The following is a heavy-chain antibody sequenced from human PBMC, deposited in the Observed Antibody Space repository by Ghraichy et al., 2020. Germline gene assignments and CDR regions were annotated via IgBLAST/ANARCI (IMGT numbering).Heavy chain of an antibody. CDR3: ARGGSHAFDI. V-gene: IGHV3-53*01. CDR1: GFTVNSNY. Sequence: GGSLRLSCAASGFTVNSNYMSWVRQAPGKGLEWVSVLYGGGSTYYADSVKGRFTISRDSSKNTLYLQMNSLRAEDTAVYYCARGGSHAFDIWGQGTLVTVSS. J-gene: IGHJ3*02. CDR2: LYGGGST. D-gene: IGHD3-16*01.